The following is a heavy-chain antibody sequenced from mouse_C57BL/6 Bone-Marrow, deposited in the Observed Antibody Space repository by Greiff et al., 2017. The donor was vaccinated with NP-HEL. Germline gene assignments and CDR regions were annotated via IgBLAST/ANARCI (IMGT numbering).Heavy chain of an antibody. J-gene: IGHJ3*01. V-gene: IGHV1-15*01. D-gene: IGHD2-2*01. CDR2: IDPETGGT. CDR3: TRGPHGYWFAY. Sequence: VQLQQSGAELVRPGASVTLSCKASGYTFTDYEMHWVKQTPVHGLEWIGAIDPETGGTAYNQKFKGKAILTADKSSSTAYMELRSLTSEDSAVYYCTRGPHGYWFAYWGRGTLVTVSA. CDR1: GYTFTDYE.